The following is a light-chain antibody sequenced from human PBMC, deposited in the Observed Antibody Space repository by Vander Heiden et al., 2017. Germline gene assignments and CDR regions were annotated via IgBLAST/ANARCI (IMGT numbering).Light chain of an antibody. CDR3: CSYAGRSTFYV. J-gene: IGLJ1*01. Sequence: QSALTQPRSVSGSPGQSVTISCTGTLSDVGGYNYVSWYQHHPGKAPKLIIYDVGKRPSGVPARFSGSKSGNTASPTISGLQAEDEADYYCCSYAGRSTFYVFGVGTKVTVL. V-gene: IGLV2-11*01. CDR1: LSDVGGYNY. CDR2: DVG.